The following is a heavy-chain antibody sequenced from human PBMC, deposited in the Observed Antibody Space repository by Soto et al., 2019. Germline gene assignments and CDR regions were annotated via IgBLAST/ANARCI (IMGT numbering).Heavy chain of an antibody. J-gene: IGHJ4*02. CDR3: ARDAGWLAQY. D-gene: IGHD6-19*01. CDR2: IRGSGDTT. V-gene: IGHV3-23*01. CDR1: AFTFSSYA. Sequence: GGSLRLSCAPSAFTFSSYAMSWVRQAPGKGLEWVSAIRGSGDTTYYADSVKGRFTISRDNSKSTLYLQMNSLRAEDTAVYYCARDAGWLAQYWGRGTLVTVSS.